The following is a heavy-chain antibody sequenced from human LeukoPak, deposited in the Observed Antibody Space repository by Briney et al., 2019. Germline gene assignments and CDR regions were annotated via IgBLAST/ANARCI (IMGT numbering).Heavy chain of an antibody. CDR1: GYTFTSYD. CDR3: ATGGGYRFAY. Sequence: GASVKVSCKASGYTFTSYDINWVRQAPGQGLEWMGWINTNTEKSTYAPGFTGRYVFSLDSSVNTAYLQISSLKAEDTALYYCATGGGYRFAYWGQGTLVTVSS. D-gene: IGHD6-25*01. V-gene: IGHV7-4-1*02. J-gene: IGHJ4*02. CDR2: INTNTEKS.